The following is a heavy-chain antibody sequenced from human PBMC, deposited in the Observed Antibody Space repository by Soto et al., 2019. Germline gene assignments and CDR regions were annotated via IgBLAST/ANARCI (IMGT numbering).Heavy chain of an antibody. D-gene: IGHD3-3*01. V-gene: IGHV3-7*01. CDR1: GFTFSSSW. CDR2: IKQDGSEK. J-gene: IGHJ6*02. Sequence: FLRLSCAASGFTFSSSWMSWVRQAPGKGLEWVANIKQDGSEKYYVDSVKGRFTISRDNAKNSLYLQMNSLRAEDTAVYYCAREVWGGYRYYYYGMDVWGQGTTVTVSS. CDR3: AREVWGGYRYYYYGMDV.